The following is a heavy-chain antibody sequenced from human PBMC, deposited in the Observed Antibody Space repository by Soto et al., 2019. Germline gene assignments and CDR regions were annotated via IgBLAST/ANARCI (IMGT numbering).Heavy chain of an antibody. J-gene: IGHJ4*02. D-gene: IGHD5-18*01. Sequence: PGGSLRLSCAASGFTFRSYAMSCVRQAPGEGLEWVSAISGSGGSTDYVDSVKGRFTISRDNSKNTLYLQMNSLRAEDTAVYYCAKLQAYSYGPGAYFDYWGQGTLVTVSS. CDR1: GFTFRSYA. CDR2: ISGSGGST. CDR3: AKLQAYSYGPGAYFDY. V-gene: IGHV3-23*01.